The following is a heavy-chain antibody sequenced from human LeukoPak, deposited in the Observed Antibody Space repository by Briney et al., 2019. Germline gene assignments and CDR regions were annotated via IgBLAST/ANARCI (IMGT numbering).Heavy chain of an antibody. CDR2: IYYTGST. D-gene: IGHD2-2*01. CDR1: LGSITRSTDY. V-gene: IGHV4-39*02. Sequence: PSETLSLTCTVSLGSITRSTDYWGWTRQPPGRGLEWIGFIYYTGSTKYNSSLKSRVTLSVDTSTNHFALKLSSVTAADTAVYYCARGVVPYGGRDIVVVSAAMDYYYYYGMDVWGQGTTVTVSS. CDR3: ARGVVPYGGRDIVVVSAAMDYYYYYGMDV. J-gene: IGHJ6*02.